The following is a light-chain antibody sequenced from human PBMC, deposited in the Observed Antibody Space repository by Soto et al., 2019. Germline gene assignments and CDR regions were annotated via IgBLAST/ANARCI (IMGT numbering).Light chain of an antibody. CDR3: AAWDDSLSGLYV. CDR2: RNN. Sequence: QSVMTQPPSVSAAPGQRVTISCSGSSSNIGGNSVSWYQQLPGTAPKLVIYRNNQRPSGVPDRFSGSKSGTSASLAIRGLRSEDEADYYCAAWDDSLSGLYVFGTGTKVTVL. V-gene: IGLV1-47*01. J-gene: IGLJ1*01. CDR1: SSNIGGNS.